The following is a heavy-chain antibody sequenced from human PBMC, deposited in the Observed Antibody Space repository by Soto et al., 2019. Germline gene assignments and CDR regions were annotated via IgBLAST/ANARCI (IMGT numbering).Heavy chain of an antibody. J-gene: IGHJ6*02. Sequence: QVQLQESGPGLVRPSETLSLTCTVSGGSVTTGSYNWSWIRRPPGKGLEWIGNIFFTGITHYNPSLNNRVTMSVDTDKNQFSLTVTSVTAADTAVYYCARDGHGMDVWGQGTTVTVSS. CDR2: IFFTGIT. V-gene: IGHV4-61*01. CDR3: ARDGHGMDV. CDR1: GGSVTTGSYN.